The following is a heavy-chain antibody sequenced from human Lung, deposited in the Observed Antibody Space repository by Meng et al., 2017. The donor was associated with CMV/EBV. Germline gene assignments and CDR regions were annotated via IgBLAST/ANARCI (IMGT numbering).Heavy chain of an antibody. D-gene: IGHD2-2*01. CDR3: ARVLGYCSSTSCASDY. CDR1: GFTFSTYR. Sequence: GGSLRLXCAASGFTFSTYRMNWVRQAPGKGLEWVSSISSSSSYIYYADSVKGRFTISRDNAKNSLYLQMNSLRAEDTAVYYCARVLGYCSSTSCASDYWGQGTXV. J-gene: IGHJ4*02. V-gene: IGHV3-21*01. CDR2: ISSSSSYI.